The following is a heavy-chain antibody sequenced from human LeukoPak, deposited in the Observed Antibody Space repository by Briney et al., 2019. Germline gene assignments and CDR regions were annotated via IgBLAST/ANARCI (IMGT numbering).Heavy chain of an antibody. Sequence: PGRSLRLSCAASGFTFSSYAMHWVRQAPGKGLEWVAVISYDGSNKYYADSVKGRFTISRDNSKNTLYLQMNSLRAEDTAVYYCARLTMVRGVLFEYWGQGTLVTVSS. CDR2: ISYDGSNK. CDR3: ARLTMVRGVLFEY. D-gene: IGHD3-10*01. J-gene: IGHJ4*02. V-gene: IGHV3-30*04. CDR1: GFTFSSYA.